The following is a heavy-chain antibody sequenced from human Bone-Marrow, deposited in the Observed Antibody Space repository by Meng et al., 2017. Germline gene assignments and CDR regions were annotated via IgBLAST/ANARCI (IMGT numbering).Heavy chain of an antibody. CDR2: MSPDVYHR. D-gene: IGHD5-24*01. J-gene: IGHJ4*02. Sequence: GGSLRLSCKESGHNSLVHWIAWVRQVPGKGLELMGVMSPDVYHRKYSPSFQAQVTMPVDKSISTAWLQWSSLKASDTAMYYCATIRDGYNTPDYWGQGTLVTVSS. CDR3: ATIRDGYNTPDY. V-gene: IGHV5-51*01. CDR1: GHNSLVHW.